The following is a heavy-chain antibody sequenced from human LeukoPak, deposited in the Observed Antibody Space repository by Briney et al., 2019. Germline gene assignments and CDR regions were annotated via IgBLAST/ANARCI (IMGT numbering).Heavy chain of an antibody. CDR3: ARVVGEGNFDY. D-gene: IGHD1-26*01. V-gene: IGHV3-48*03. CDR2: ISGSGSTI. J-gene: IGHJ4*02. Sequence: GGSLRLSCAASGFTFSSYEMNWVRQAPGKGLEWISYISGSGSTIYYADSVKGRFTISRNNARSSLYLQLNSLRAEDTAVYYCARVVGEGNFDYWGQGTLVTVSS. CDR1: GFTFSSYE.